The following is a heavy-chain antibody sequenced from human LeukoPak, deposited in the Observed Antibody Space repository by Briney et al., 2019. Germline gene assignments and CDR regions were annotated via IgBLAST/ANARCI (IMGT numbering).Heavy chain of an antibody. CDR1: GFTVSSNY. CDR2: IYSGGST. J-gene: IGHJ6*02. Sequence: GGSLRLSCAVSGFTVSSNYMSWVRQAPGKGLEWVAVIYSGGSTYYADSVKGRFTISRDNSKNTLYLQMNSLRAEDTAVYYCAREDNYYYYGMDVWGQGTTVTVSS. V-gene: IGHV3-53*01. CDR3: AREDNYYYYGMDV.